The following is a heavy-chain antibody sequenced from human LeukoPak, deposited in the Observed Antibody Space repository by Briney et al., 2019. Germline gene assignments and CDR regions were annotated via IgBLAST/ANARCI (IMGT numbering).Heavy chain of an antibody. Sequence: PGGSLRLSCAASGFTFSSYSMNWVRQAPGQGLEWVPSMSSTSTFIYYADSVKGRFTISRDNAKDSLYLQMHSLTAEDTAVYYCASSLYYDSSGYMRGLYYFDYWGQGTLVTVSS. D-gene: IGHD3-22*01. CDR3: ASSLYYDSSGYMRGLYYFDY. V-gene: IGHV3-21*01. J-gene: IGHJ4*02. CDR1: GFTFSSYS. CDR2: MSSTSTFI.